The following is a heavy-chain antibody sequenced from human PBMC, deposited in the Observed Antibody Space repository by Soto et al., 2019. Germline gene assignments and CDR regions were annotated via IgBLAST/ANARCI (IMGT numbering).Heavy chain of an antibody. V-gene: IGHV3-33*01. J-gene: IGHJ4*02. Sequence: QVQLVESGGGVVQPGRSLRLSCAASGFTFSSYGMHWVRQAPGKGLEWVAVIWYDGSNKYHADSVKGRFTISRDNSKNPLNLQRTSLRAEETAGDYCAREGSVGGTAGGPLASGGQGTLVTVSS. CDR2: IWYDGSNK. D-gene: IGHD1-26*01. CDR3: AREGSVGGTAGGPLAS. CDR1: GFTFSSYG.